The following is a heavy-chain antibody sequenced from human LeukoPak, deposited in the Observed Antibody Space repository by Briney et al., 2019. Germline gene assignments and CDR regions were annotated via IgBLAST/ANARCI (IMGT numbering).Heavy chain of an antibody. D-gene: IGHD1-26*01. Sequence: SSETLSLTCTVSGGSISSYYWSWIRQPAGKGLEWIRRIYTSGSTNYNPSLKSRVTISVDTSKNQFSLKLSSVTAADTAVYYYAREGGSSIYYYYMDVWGKGTTVTVSS. CDR3: AREGGSSIYYYYMDV. CDR1: GGSISSYY. V-gene: IGHV4-4*07. CDR2: IYTSGST. J-gene: IGHJ6*03.